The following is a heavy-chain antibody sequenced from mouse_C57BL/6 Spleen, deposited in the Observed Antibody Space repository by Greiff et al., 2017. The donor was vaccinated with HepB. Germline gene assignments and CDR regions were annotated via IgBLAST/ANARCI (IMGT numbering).Heavy chain of an antibody. Sequence: EVMLVESGGGLVQPGGSLKLSCAASGFTFSDYYMYWVRQTPEKRLEWVAYISNGGGSTYYPDTVKGRFTIYRDNAKNTLYLQMSRLKSEDTAMYYCARRYYGNYMDYWGQGTSVTVSS. J-gene: IGHJ4*01. CDR2: ISNGGGST. CDR3: ARRYYGNYMDY. V-gene: IGHV5-12*01. D-gene: IGHD2-1*01. CDR1: GFTFSDYY.